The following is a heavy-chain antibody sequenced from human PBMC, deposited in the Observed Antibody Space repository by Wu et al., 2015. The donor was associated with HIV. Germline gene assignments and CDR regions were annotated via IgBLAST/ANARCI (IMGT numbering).Heavy chain of an antibody. CDR1: GYTFTSYD. J-gene: IGHJ4*02. Sequence: QVQLVQSGAEVKKPGASVKVSCKASGYTFTSYDINWVRQATGQGLEWMGWMNPNSGNTGYAQKFQGRVTMTRNTSISTAYMELSSLRSEDTAVYYCALGIVVGGSWRVAGLKMTTWGQGTRGHRLL. V-gene: IGHV1-8*01. CDR3: ALGIVVGGSWRVAGLKMTT. CDR2: MNPNSGNT. D-gene: IGHD2-15*01.